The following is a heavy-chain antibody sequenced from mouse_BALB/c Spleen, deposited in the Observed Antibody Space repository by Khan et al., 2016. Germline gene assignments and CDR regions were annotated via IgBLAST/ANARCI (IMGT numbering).Heavy chain of an antibody. D-gene: IGHD1-2*01. CDR2: IFPGSGST. J-gene: IGHJ4*01. Sequence: QVQLQQSGTELPRPGASVKLSCKASGYTFTDYYVNWVKQRTGQGLEWIGEIFPGSGSTYYNEKFKGKATLNADTSSSTAYMQLSSLTSEDSAVYFCARSYYGYFAMDYWGHGTSVTVSS. CDR3: ARSYYGYFAMDY. V-gene: IGHV1-77*01. CDR1: GYTFTDYY.